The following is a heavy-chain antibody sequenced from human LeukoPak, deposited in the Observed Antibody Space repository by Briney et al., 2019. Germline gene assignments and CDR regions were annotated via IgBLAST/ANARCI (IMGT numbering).Heavy chain of an antibody. D-gene: IGHD3-3*01. CDR1: GFSFSTYG. Sequence: PGGSLRLSCAASGFSFSTYGMFWVRQAPGKGLEWVGVISYDGSNQYYADSVKGRFTISRDNSKNTLYLQMDSLRAEHTAVYYCAKGDFWNGLGEYFLYWGQGILVTVSS. J-gene: IGHJ1*01. CDR3: AKGDFWNGLGEYFLY. V-gene: IGHV3-33*05. CDR2: ISYDGSNQ.